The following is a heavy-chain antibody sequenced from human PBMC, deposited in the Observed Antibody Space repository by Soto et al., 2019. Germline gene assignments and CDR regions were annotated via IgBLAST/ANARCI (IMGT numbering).Heavy chain of an antibody. CDR2: ISAYNGNT. CDR3: AGGWVGEFVYYFDY. CDR1: GYTFTSYG. D-gene: IGHD3-10*01. V-gene: IGHV1-18*01. J-gene: IGHJ4*02. Sequence: QVQLVQSGAEVKKPGASVKVSCKASGYTFTSYGISWVRQAPGQGLEWMGWISAYNGNTNYAQKLQGRVTMTTDTATSTADRELRSVRSDDTAVYYCAGGWVGEFVYYFDYWGQGTLVTVSS.